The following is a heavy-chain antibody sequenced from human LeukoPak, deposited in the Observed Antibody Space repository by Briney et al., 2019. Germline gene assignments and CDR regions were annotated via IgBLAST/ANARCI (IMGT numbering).Heavy chain of an antibody. CDR3: ARNYYESSGYYFDAFDI. CDR2: INHSGST. Sequence: PSDTLSLTCAVYGGSFSGYYWSWMRQPPGKGLEWSGEINHSGSTNYNPSLKSRVTISVDTSKNQFSLKLSSVTAADTAVYYCARNYYESSGYYFDAFDIWGEGTMVTVSS. CDR1: GGSFSGYY. D-gene: IGHD3-22*01. V-gene: IGHV4-34*01. J-gene: IGHJ3*02.